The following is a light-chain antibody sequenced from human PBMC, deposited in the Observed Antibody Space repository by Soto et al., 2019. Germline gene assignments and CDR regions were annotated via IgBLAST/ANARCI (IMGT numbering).Light chain of an antibody. CDR3: PKIKSSPIP. V-gene: IGKV1-5*03. J-gene: IGKJ4*01. CDR1: QSISNW. CDR2: KAS. Sequence: DIQMTQSPSTLSASVGDRVTITCRASQSISNWLAWHQQKRGKVPKILIYKASSLESGGPSRFSGSGYGPEFPLTISSLKPEDLAVYYCPKIKSSPIPFGGVT.